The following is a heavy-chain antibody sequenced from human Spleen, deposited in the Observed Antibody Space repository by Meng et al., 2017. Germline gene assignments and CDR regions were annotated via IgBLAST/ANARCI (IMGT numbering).Heavy chain of an antibody. J-gene: IGHJ4*02. CDR3: ARASSSSAFDY. CDR2: INPSGGST. Sequence: ASVKVSCKASGYTFSSYYMHWVRQAPGQGLEWMGIINPSGGSTSSAPTFQGRVTLTRETSTSTVYMEVSSLRSDDTAVYFCARASSSSAFDYWGQGTLVTVSS. D-gene: IGHD6-13*01. CDR1: GYTFSSYY. V-gene: IGHV1-46*01.